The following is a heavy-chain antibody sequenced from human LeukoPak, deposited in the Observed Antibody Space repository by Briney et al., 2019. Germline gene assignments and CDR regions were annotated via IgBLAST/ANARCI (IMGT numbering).Heavy chain of an antibody. Sequence: GASAKVSCKASGYTFTDYYIHWVRQAPGQGLEWMGWINPNSGGTDYAQNFQGRVTMTRDTYITTAYMDLSRLRLDDTAVYYCAVGRRTDFDYWGQGTPVTVSS. CDR1: GYTFTDYY. D-gene: IGHD1-26*01. CDR2: INPNSGGT. J-gene: IGHJ4*02. V-gene: IGHV1-2*02. CDR3: AVGRRTDFDY.